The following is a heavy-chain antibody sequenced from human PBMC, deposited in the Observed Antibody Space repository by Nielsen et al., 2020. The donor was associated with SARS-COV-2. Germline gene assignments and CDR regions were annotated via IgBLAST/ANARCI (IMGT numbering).Heavy chain of an antibody. CDR2: IYHNGRT. CDR1: GGSISSGGYF. Sequence: SETLSLTFAVSGGSISSGGYFWSWIRQPPGKGLEWIGYIYHNGRTYYNPSLKSRVTISVDRSKNQFSLKLSSVTAADTAVYYCARGGRITFGGADDAFDIWGQGTMVTVSS. J-gene: IGHJ3*02. CDR3: ARGGRITFGGADDAFDI. D-gene: IGHD3-16*01. V-gene: IGHV4-30-2*01.